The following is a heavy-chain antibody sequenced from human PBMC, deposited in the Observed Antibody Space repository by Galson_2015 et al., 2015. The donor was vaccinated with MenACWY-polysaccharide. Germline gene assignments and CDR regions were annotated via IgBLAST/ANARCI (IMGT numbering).Heavy chain of an antibody. Sequence: SLRLSCAGSGFTFNTFAMNWVRQAPGKGLEWVALISYDGSNKYHADSVKGRFTISRNNSKNTVYLQMDSLRPEDTALYYCARIDVGGLGYFDRWGQGT. CDR1: GFTFNTFA. J-gene: IGHJ4*02. CDR2: ISYDGSNK. D-gene: IGHD1-26*01. CDR3: ARIDVGGLGYFDR. V-gene: IGHV3-30-3*01.